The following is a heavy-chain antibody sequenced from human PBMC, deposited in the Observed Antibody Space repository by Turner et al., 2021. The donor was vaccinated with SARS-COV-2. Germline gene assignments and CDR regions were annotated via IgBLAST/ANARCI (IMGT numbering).Heavy chain of an antibody. J-gene: IGHJ5*02. CDR3: ARELTNNWFDP. CDR2: IYYRGST. D-gene: IGHD3-10*01. CDR1: GASISSYD. V-gene: IGHV4-59*01. Sequence: QVLLQASGPGLVKPSETLSLTCTVSGASISSYDWAWIRQPPGKRVECIGYIYYRGSTNYNPSLMIRVTISVDTSKYQFSLKLPSVTAADTSVYFCARELTNNWFDPWGQGTLVTVSS.